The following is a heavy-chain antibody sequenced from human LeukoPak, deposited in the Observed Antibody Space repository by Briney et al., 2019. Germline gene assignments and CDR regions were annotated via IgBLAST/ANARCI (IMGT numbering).Heavy chain of an antibody. D-gene: IGHD2-2*01. V-gene: IGHV4-59*12. J-gene: IGHJ4*02. CDR1: GGSISSYY. Sequence: SETLSLTCTVSGGSISSYYWSWIRQPPGKGLEWIGYIYYSGSTNYNPSLKSRVTISVDTSKNQFSLKLSSVTAADTAVYYCARRLGYCSSTSCYHRYFDCWGQGTLVTVSS. CDR2: IYYSGST. CDR3: ARRLGYCSSTSCYHRYFDC.